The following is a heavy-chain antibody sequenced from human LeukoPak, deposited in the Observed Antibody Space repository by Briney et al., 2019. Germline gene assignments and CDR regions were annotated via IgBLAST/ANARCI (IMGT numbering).Heavy chain of an antibody. J-gene: IGHJ5*02. V-gene: IGHV1-2*02. CDR1: GYTFTGYY. Sequence: ASVKVSCKASGYTFTGYYMHWVRQAPGQGLEWMGWINPNSGGTNYAQKFQGRVTMTRDTSISTAYMELSRLRSDDTAVYYCARVPEVAAGTSAWGQGTLVTVSS. CDR2: INPNSGGT. D-gene: IGHD2-15*01. CDR3: ARVPEVAAGTSA.